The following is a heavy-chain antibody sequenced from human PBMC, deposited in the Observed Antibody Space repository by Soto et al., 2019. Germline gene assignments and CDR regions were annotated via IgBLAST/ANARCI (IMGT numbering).Heavy chain of an antibody. V-gene: IGHV4-59*01. CDR2: IYYSGST. D-gene: IGHD3-3*01. CDR1: GGSISSYY. J-gene: IGHJ6*02. CDR3: ASILGHPLSYYYYGMDV. Sequence: PSETLSLTCTVSGGSISSYYWSWIRQPPGKGLEWIGYIYYSGSTNYNPSLKGRVTISVDTSKNQFSLKLSSVTAADTAVYFCASILGHPLSYYYYGMDVWGQGTRVTVSS.